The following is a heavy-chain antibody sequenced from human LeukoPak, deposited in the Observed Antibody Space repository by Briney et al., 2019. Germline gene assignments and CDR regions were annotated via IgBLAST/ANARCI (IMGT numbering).Heavy chain of an antibody. CDR3: AVSMIAFDF. J-gene: IGHJ4*02. D-gene: IGHD3-22*01. CDR1: GLTFSSYD. V-gene: IGHV3-23*01. CDR2: ISGSGGRT. Sequence: GGSLRLSCAVSGLTFSSYDASWVRQAPGKGLEWVSGISGSGGRTDYADSVKGRFSISRDNSKNTLYLQMNSLRAEDTAVYYCAVSMIAFDFWGQGTLVTVSS.